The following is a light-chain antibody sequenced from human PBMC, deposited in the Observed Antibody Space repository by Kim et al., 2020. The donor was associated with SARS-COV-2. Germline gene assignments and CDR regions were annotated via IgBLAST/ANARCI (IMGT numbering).Light chain of an antibody. CDR3: QQHNNWPPWT. V-gene: IGKV3D-15*01. J-gene: IGKJ1*01. CDR1: QSVSSD. CDR2: GAS. Sequence: ARGDRATLSCRARQSVSSDLAWYQQKPGQAPRLLIYGASTRATGIPARFSDSGSGTEFTLTISSLQSEDFAVYYCQQHNNWPPWTFGQGTKVDIK.